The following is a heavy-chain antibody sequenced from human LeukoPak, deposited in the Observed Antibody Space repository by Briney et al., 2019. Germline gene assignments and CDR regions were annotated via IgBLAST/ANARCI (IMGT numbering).Heavy chain of an antibody. CDR1: GFTFSDYY. Sequence: GGSLRLSCAASGFTFSDYYMTWIRQAPGKGLECVSYIGPSGTIIYYADSVKGRFTISRDNAENSLYLQMNSLRAEDTAVYYCATKGSCGGDCYPRDYYGMDVWGQGTTVTVSS. D-gene: IGHD2-21*02. J-gene: IGHJ6*02. CDR2: IGPSGTII. CDR3: ATKGSCGGDCYPRDYYGMDV. V-gene: IGHV3-11*01.